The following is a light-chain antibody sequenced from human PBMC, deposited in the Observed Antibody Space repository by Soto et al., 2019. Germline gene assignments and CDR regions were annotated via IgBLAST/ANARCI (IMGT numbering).Light chain of an antibody. CDR3: QQSYSTQWT. J-gene: IGKJ1*01. Sequence: DIQMTQSPSSLSASVGDRVTITCRASQSISSYLNWYQQKPGKAPKLLIYAASSLQSGVPSRFSGSGSGTDVTLTISSLQPEDFATYYCQQSYSTQWTCGQGTKVEIK. CDR1: QSISSY. CDR2: AAS. V-gene: IGKV1-39*01.